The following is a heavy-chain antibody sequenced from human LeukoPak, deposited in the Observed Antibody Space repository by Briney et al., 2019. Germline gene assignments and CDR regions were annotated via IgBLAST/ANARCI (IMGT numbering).Heavy chain of an antibody. Sequence: GASVKVSCKASGGTFISYAISWVRQAPGQGFEWMGGIIPIFGTANYAQKFQGRVTITADESTSTAYMELSSLRSEDTAVYYCARGGSLSSGWFRRSNNWFDPWGQGTLVTVSS. CDR2: IIPIFGTA. D-gene: IGHD6-19*01. CDR1: GGTFISYA. J-gene: IGHJ5*02. CDR3: ARGGSLSSGWFRRSNNWFDP. V-gene: IGHV1-69*13.